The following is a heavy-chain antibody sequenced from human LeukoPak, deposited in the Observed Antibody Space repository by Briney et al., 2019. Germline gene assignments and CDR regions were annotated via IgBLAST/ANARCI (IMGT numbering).Heavy chain of an antibody. Sequence: PSETLPLTCTVSGGSISSYYWSWIRQPPGKGLEWIGYIYYSGSTKYNPSLKSRVTISLDTSKNQFSLKLNSVTAADTAVYYCASFSLDVVGAKFDYWGQGTLVTVSS. D-gene: IGHD1-26*01. V-gene: IGHV4-59*08. CDR3: ASFSLDVVGAKFDY. CDR2: IYYSGST. CDR1: GGSISSYY. J-gene: IGHJ4*02.